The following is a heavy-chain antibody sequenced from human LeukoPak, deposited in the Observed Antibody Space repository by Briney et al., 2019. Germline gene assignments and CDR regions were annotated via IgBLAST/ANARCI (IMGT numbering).Heavy chain of an antibody. D-gene: IGHD3-3*01. CDR3: ARGELRFLEWFYDY. CDR2: INHSGST. Sequence: PPETLSLTCAVYGGSFSGYYWSWIRQPPGKGLEWIGEINHSGSTNYNPSLKSRVTISVDTSKNQFSLKLSSVTAADTAVYYCARGELRFLEWFYDYWGQGTLVTVSS. V-gene: IGHV4-34*01. J-gene: IGHJ4*02. CDR1: GGSFSGYY.